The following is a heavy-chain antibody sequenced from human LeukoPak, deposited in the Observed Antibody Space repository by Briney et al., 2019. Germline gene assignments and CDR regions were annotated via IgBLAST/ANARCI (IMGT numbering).Heavy chain of an antibody. Sequence: GGSLRLSCAASGFTFSSYGMHWVRQAPGKGLEWVAVISYDGSNKYYADSVKGRFTISRDNAENFLYLQMNSLRAEDTAVYYCARDRGGRSGLDDWGQGTLVIVSS. D-gene: IGHD2-15*01. CDR2: ISYDGSNK. CDR1: GFTFSSYG. V-gene: IGHV3-30*03. CDR3: ARDRGGRSGLDD. J-gene: IGHJ4*02.